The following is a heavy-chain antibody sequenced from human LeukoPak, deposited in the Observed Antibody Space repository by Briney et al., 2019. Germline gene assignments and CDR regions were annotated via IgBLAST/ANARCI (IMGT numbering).Heavy chain of an antibody. J-gene: IGHJ4*02. CDR3: AKETSSTSCFLDY. Sequence: GRSLRLSCAASGFTFSSYGMHWVRQASGKGLEWVAVISYDGSNKYYADSVKGRFTISRDNSKNTLYLQMNSLRAEDTAVYYCAKETSSTSCFLDYWGQGTLVTVSS. CDR2: ISYDGSNK. V-gene: IGHV3-30*18. CDR1: GFTFSSYG. D-gene: IGHD2-2*01.